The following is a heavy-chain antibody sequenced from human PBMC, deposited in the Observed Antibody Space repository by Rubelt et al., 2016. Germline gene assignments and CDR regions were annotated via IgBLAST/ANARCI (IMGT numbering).Heavy chain of an antibody. D-gene: IGHD3-9*01. CDR1: GGAITSYY. Sequence: QVQLRESGPGLVKPSETLSLTCTVSGGAITSYYWSWIRQSPRKGLEWIGEINHSGDTNYSPYLKSRVTISVDTSKNQFSLKLSSVTAADTAVYYCATGQVYFGSEFWGQGTLVAVSS. CDR3: ATGQVYFGSEF. CDR2: INHSGDT. V-gene: IGHV4-59*12. J-gene: IGHJ4*02.